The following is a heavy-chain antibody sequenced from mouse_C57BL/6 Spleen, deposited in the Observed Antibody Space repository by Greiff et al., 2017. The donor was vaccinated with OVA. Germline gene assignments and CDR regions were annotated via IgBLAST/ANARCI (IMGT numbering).Heavy chain of an antibody. CDR3: TIGFAY. CDR1: GYTFTDYE. CDR2: IDPETGGT. J-gene: IGHJ3*01. D-gene: IGHD2-14*01. Sequence: QVQLQQSGAVLARPGASVTLSCKASGYTFTDYEMHWVKQTPVHGLEWIGAIDPETGGTAYNQKFKGKAILTADKSSSTAYMELRSLTSEDSAVYYCTIGFAYWGQGTLLTVSA. V-gene: IGHV1-15*01.